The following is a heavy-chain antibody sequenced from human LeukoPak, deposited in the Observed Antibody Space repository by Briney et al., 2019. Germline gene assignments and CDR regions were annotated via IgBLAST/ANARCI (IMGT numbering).Heavy chain of an antibody. CDR3: AKQSLADCIRCPFDS. Sequence: HPGGSLRLSCAASGFTFSSYDMHWVRQATGKGLEWVSSNSISGDNTYYADSVKGRFTISRDNSKNTLYLQMNSLRAEDTAVYYCAKQSLADCIRCPFDSWGQGTLVTVSS. V-gene: IGHV3-23*01. CDR1: GFTFSSYD. CDR2: NSISGDNT. J-gene: IGHJ4*02. D-gene: IGHD2-15*01.